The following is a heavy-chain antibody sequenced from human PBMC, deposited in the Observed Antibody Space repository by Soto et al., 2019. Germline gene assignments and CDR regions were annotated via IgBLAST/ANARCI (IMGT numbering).Heavy chain of an antibody. CDR2: ISTDSNYI. V-gene: IGHV3-21*06. J-gene: IGHJ4*02. D-gene: IGHD6-13*01. CDR1: GFTFSSYS. CDR3: TRCERVAAGAGPFDY. Sequence: GGSLRLSCAASGFTFSSYSMNWVRQAPGKGLEWVSSISTDSNYIYYSDSVKGRFTISRDNAKSSLYVQMNSLRDEDTAVYYCTRCERVAAGAGPFDYWGQGALVTVSS.